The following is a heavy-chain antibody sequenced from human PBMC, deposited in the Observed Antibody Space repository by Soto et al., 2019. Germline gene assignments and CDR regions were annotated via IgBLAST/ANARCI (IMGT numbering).Heavy chain of an antibody. V-gene: IGHV3-48*01. CDR2: ISSSSSTI. CDR3: ARDIAVAGSNFDY. D-gene: IGHD6-19*01. Sequence: EVQLVESGGGLVQPGGSLRLSCAASGFTFSSYSMNWVRQAPGKGLEWVSYISSSSSTIYYADSVKGRFTISRDNAKNSLYLQMNSLRAEDTAVYYCARDIAVAGSNFDYWGQGTLVTVSS. J-gene: IGHJ4*02. CDR1: GFTFSSYS.